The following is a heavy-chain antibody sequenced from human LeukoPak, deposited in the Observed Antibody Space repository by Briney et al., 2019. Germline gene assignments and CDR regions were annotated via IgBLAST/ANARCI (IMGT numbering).Heavy chain of an antibody. CDR1: GFTFSSYG. CDR3: AKELDQWFGELYNYYYGMDV. D-gene: IGHD3-10*01. V-gene: IGHV3-30*18. CDR2: ISYDGSNK. J-gene: IGHJ6*02. Sequence: GGSLRLSRAASGFTFSSYGMHWVRQAPGKGLEWVAVISYDGSNKYYADSVKGRFTISRDNSKNTLYLQMNSLRAEDTAVYYCAKELDQWFGELYNYYYGMDVWGQGTTVTVSS.